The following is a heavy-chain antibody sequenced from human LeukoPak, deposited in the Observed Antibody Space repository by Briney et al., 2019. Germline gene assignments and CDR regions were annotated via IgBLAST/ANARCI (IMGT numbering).Heavy chain of an antibody. D-gene: IGHD2-15*01. CDR1: GFTFSDYS. CDR2: IRHDGNNK. V-gene: IGHV3-30*02. CDR3: AKVRYCSGVNCYPDDN. Sequence: GRSLRLSCAACGFTFSDYSMRWVRQAPGKGLNWVAFIRHDGNNKYYADSVKGRFTISRDNSKNMLYLEMNSLSTEDTAVYYCAKVRYCSGVNCYPDDNWGQGTLVTVSS. J-gene: IGHJ4*02.